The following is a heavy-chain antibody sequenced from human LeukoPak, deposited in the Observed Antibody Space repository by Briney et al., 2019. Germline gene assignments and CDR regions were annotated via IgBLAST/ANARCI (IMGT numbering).Heavy chain of an antibody. CDR2: IIPILGIA. D-gene: IGHD2-2*01. CDR1: GGTFSSYA. Sequence: ASVKVSCKASGGTFSSYAISWVRQAPGQGLEWMGRIIPILGIANYAQKFQGRVTITADKSTSTAYMELRSLRSEDTAVYYCAREGVVPAATYNWFDPWGQGTLVTVSS. J-gene: IGHJ5*02. CDR3: AREGVVPAATYNWFDP. V-gene: IGHV1-69*04.